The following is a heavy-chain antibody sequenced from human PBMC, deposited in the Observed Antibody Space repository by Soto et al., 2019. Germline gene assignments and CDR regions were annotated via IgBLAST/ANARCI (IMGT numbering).Heavy chain of an antibody. J-gene: IGHJ4*02. CDR2: IYYSGST. Sequence: SETLSLTCTVSGGSISSYYWSWIRQPPGKGLEWIGYIYYSGSTNYNPSLKSRVTISVDTSKNQFSLKLSSVTAADTAVYYCARDSDYWGQGTLVTVSS. V-gene: IGHV4-59*01. CDR3: ARDSDY. CDR1: GGSISSYY.